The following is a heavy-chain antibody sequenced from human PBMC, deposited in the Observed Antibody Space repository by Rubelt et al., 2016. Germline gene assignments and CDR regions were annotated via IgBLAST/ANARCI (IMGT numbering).Heavy chain of an antibody. D-gene: IGHD6-13*01. Sequence: QEQLVQSGAEVRKPGASVSISCKPSGHNFIGYHIHWVRQAPGQGLEWMGIITSSGGSTSYARKIQGRVSLTRDTLEMNSLRPEDTAVYFCAARHGTQTYGAFDLWGQGTKVTVSS. CDR1: GHNFIGYH. V-gene: IGHV1-46*01. CDR3: AARHGTQTYGAFDL. J-gene: IGHJ3*01. CDR2: ITSSGGST.